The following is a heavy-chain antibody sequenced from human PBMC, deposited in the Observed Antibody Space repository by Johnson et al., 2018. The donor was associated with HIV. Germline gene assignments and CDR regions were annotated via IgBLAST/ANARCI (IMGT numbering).Heavy chain of an antibody. Sequence: VQLVESGGGVVRPGGSLRLSCAASGFTFDDYGMSWVRQAPVKGLEWVSGINWNGGKTDYADSVKGRFTISRDNVKNSLFLEMKSLRADDKALYFCARVGGYCSGGSCYSDAFDIWGQGTMVTVSS. CDR1: GFTFDDYG. J-gene: IGHJ3*02. V-gene: IGHV3-20*04. CDR2: INWNGGKT. D-gene: IGHD2-15*01. CDR3: ARVGGYCSGGSCYSDAFDI.